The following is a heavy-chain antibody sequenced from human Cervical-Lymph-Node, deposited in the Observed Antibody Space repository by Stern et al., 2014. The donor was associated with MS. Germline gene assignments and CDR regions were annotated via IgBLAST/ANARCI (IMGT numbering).Heavy chain of an antibody. CDR2: IHPGDSDT. J-gene: IGHJ6*02. CDR1: GYSFTSYW. D-gene: IGHD5-12*01. V-gene: IGHV5-51*01. Sequence: EVQLVESGAEVKKPGESLKISCKGSGYSFTSYWIGWVRQMHGKGLEWMGIIHPGDSDTRYSPSFQGQVTISADKSISTAYLQWSSLKASDTAMYYCARLVATVGMDYYYGMDVWGQGTTVTVSS. CDR3: ARLVATVGMDYYYGMDV.